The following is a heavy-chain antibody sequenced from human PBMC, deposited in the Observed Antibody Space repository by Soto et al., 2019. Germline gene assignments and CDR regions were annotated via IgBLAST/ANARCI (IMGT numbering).Heavy chain of an antibody. CDR2: ISAYNGNT. Sequence: ASVRVSCKASGYTFTSYGISWVRQAPVQGLEWMGWISAYNGNTNYAQKLQGRVTMITDTSTSTAYMELRSLRSDDTAVYYCARDRSTGSGSYDGVYYYYYYGMDVWGQETTVTVSS. J-gene: IGHJ6*01. CDR3: ARDRSTGSGSYDGVYYYYYYGMDV. CDR1: GYTFTSYG. D-gene: IGHD1-26*01. V-gene: IGHV1-18*04.